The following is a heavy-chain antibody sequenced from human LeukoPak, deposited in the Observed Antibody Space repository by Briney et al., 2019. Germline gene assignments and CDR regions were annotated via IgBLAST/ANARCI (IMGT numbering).Heavy chain of an antibody. CDR2: ISYDGSNK. J-gene: IGHJ4*02. D-gene: IGHD5-18*01. CDR1: GFTFSSYA. Sequence: GGSLRLSCAASGFTFSSYAMHWVRQAPGKGLEWVAVISYDGSNKYYADSVKGRFTISGDNSKNTLYLQMNSLRAEDTAVYYCARSEGYSYGTFDYWGQGTLVTVSS. CDR3: ARSEGYSYGTFDY. V-gene: IGHV3-30*04.